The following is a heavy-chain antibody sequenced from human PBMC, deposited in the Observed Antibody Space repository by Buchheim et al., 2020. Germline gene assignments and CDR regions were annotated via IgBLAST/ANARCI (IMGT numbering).Heavy chain of an antibody. V-gene: IGHV4-39*07. J-gene: IGHJ5*02. D-gene: IGHD3-22*01. CDR2: IYYSGST. Sequence: QLQLQESGPGLVKPSETLSLTCTVSGGSISSSSYYWGWIRQPPGKGLEWIGSIYYSGSTYYNPSLKSRVTISVDTSKNQFSLKLSSVTAADTAVYYCAREITTMIVVVSNWFDPWGQGTL. CDR1: GGSISSSSYY. CDR3: AREITTMIVVVSNWFDP.